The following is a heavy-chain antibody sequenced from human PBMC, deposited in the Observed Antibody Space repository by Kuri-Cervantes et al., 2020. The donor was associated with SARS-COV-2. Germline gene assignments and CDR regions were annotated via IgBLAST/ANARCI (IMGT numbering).Heavy chain of an antibody. CDR2: ISYEGSIK. Sequence: GESLKISCAASGFTFNNYAIHWVRQAPGKGLEWVALISYEGSIKSYADSVKGRFTISRDSSKNTLYLQMSSLRHEDTAVYFCAKFGALWELKPMGKLYFDYWGPGTLVTVSS. CDR3: AKFGALWELKPMGKLYFDY. CDR1: GFTFNNYA. J-gene: IGHJ4*02. D-gene: IGHD1-26*01. V-gene: IGHV3-30*18.